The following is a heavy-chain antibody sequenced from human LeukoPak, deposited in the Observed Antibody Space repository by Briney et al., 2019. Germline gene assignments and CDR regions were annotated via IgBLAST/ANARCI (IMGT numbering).Heavy chain of an antibody. D-gene: IGHD3-3*01. Sequence: GGSLRLSCAASGFTFSSYSMNWVRQAPGKGLEWVSSISSSSSYIYYADSVKGRFTIFRDNAKNSLYLQMNSLRAEDTAVYYCARSGTYDFWSGYPYYSDYWGQGTLVTVSS. V-gene: IGHV3-21*01. J-gene: IGHJ4*02. CDR1: GFTFSSYS. CDR3: ARSGTYDFWSGYPYYSDY. CDR2: ISSSSSYI.